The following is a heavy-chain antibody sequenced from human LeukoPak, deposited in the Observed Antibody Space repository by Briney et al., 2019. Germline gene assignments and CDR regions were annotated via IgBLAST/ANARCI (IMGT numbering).Heavy chain of an antibody. J-gene: IGHJ4*02. CDR2: ISSSGSTI. CDR1: GFTFSDYY. D-gene: IGHD6-19*01. CDR3: ARGDGWLVDGNFDY. V-gene: IGHV3-11*01. Sequence: GGSLRLSCAASGFTFSDYYMNWIRQAPGKGLEWISYISSSGSTIYYADSVKGRFTISRDNAKNSLYLEMNSLRTEDTAVYYCARGDGWLVDGNFDYWGQGTLVTVSS.